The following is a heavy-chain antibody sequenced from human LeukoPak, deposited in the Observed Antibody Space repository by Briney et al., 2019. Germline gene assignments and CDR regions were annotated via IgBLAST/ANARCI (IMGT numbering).Heavy chain of an antibody. Sequence: GGSLRLSCAASGFSFSSAWMGWVRQAPGKGLEWVGRIKSKANGETTDYAAPVKGRFTISRDDSKNTLYLQMNTLKTEDTAVYYCQWEYFYYYLDIWGKGTTVTVSS. D-gene: IGHD1-26*01. CDR2: IKSKANGETT. CDR1: GFSFSSAW. V-gene: IGHV3-15*01. CDR3: QWEYFYYYLDI. J-gene: IGHJ6*03.